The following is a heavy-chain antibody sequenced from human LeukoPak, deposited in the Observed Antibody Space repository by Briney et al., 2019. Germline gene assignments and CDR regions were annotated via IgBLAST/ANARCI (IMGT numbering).Heavy chain of an antibody. CDR3: ARQQGVLWFGELLPFDP. D-gene: IGHD3-10*01. Sequence: GEPLKISCKGSGYSFTNYWIGWVRQMPGKGLEWMGIIYPGDSDTRYSPSFQGQVTISADKSISTAYLQWSSLKASDTAMYYCARQQGVLWFGELLPFDPWGQGTLVTVSS. J-gene: IGHJ5*02. CDR1: GYSFTNYW. V-gene: IGHV5-51*01. CDR2: IYPGDSDT.